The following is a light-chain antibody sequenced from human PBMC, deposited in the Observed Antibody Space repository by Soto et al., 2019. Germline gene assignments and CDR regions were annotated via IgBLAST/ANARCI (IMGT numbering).Light chain of an antibody. CDR3: QQYGSLPIT. CDR1: QGLSGGY. V-gene: IGKV3-20*01. J-gene: IGKJ5*01. CDR2: SAS. Sequence: EIMLTQSPGTLSLSPGERAILSCRASQGLSGGYLAWFQQKPGQTPRLLIYSASNRATDIPDWFGGSGSGTDFTLTISRLEPDDFVVYYCQQYGSLPITFGQGTRLEIK.